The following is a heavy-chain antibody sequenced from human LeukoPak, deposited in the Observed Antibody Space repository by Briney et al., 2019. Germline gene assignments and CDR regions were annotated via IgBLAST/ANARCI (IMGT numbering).Heavy chain of an antibody. D-gene: IGHD3-22*01. CDR2: ISAYNGNT. V-gene: IGHV1-18*01. Sequence: ASVKVSCKASGYTFTSYGISWVRQAPGQGLEWMGWISAYNGNTNYAQKLQGRVTMTTDTSTSTAYMELRSLRSDDTAVYYCARVRTYYYDSSGYDYFDYWGQGTLVTVSS. CDR3: ARVRTYYYDSSGYDYFDY. J-gene: IGHJ4*02. CDR1: GYTFTSYG.